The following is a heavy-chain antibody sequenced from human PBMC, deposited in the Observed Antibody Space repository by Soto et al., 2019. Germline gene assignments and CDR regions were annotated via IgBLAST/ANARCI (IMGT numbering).Heavy chain of an antibody. CDR2: ISYDGSNK. V-gene: IGHV3-30-3*01. D-gene: IGHD3-16*02. J-gene: IGHJ4*02. Sequence: GGSLRLSCAASGFTFSSYAMHWVRQAPGKGLEWVAVISYDGSNKYYADSVKGRFTISRDNSKNTLYLQMNSLRAEDTAGYYCARGPVTFGGVIATYEDRNFDYWGQGTLVTVSS. CDR1: GFTFSSYA. CDR3: ARGPVTFGGVIATYEDRNFDY.